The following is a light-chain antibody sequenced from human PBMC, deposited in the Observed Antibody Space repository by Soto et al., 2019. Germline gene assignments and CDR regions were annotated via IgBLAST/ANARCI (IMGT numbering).Light chain of an antibody. Sequence: QSVLTQPPSVSGAPGQRGTISCTGSSSNIGAGYDVHWYQQLPGTAPKLLISGNSNRPSGVPDRFSGSKSGTSASLAITGLQAEDAADYYCQSYDSSLSGWVFGGGTKLTVL. CDR3: QSYDSSLSGWV. CDR2: GNS. CDR1: SSNIGAGYD. V-gene: IGLV1-40*01. J-gene: IGLJ3*02.